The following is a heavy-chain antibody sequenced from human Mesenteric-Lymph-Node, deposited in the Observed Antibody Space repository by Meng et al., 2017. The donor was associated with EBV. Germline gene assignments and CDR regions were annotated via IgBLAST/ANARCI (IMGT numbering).Heavy chain of an antibody. CDR3: VRSTEDIVVVPGIGFDY. CDR2: IYPGDSDT. Sequence: VEVVQSGAEVKKPGESMKISCKGSGYSFTSYWSGWVRQMPGKGLEWMGIIYPGDSDTRYSPSFQGQVTISADKSISTAYLQWSSLKASDTAMYYCVRSTEDIVVVPGIGFDYWGQGTLVTVSS. CDR1: GYSFTSYW. V-gene: IGHV5-51*01. J-gene: IGHJ4*02. D-gene: IGHD2-2*01.